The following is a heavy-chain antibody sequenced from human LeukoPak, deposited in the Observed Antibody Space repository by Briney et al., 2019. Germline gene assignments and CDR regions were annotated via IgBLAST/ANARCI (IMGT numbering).Heavy chain of an antibody. V-gene: IGHV1-2*02. D-gene: IGHD3-22*01. Sequence: GASVKVSCKASGYTFTGYYMHWVRQAPGQGLEWMGWINPNSGGTNYAQKFQGRVTMTRDTSISTAYMELSRLRSDDTAVYYCARQFITYYYDSSGYYPVDYWGQGTLVTVSS. J-gene: IGHJ4*02. CDR2: INPNSGGT. CDR3: ARQFITYYYDSSGYYPVDY. CDR1: GYTFTGYY.